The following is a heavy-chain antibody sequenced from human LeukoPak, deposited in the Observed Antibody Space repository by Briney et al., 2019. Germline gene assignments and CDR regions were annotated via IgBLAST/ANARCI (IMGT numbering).Heavy chain of an antibody. CDR2: IYYSGST. D-gene: IGHD3-9*01. V-gene: IGHV4-39*01. Sequence: SKTLSLTCTVSGGSVSSTAYYWGWIRQPPGKGLEWIGNIYYSGSTYYNPSLTSRVTMSVDTSNNQFSLKMHSVTAADTAVYYCARLSKGRFFDYIFDYWGQGTLVTVSS. CDR1: GGSVSSTAYY. J-gene: IGHJ4*02. CDR3: ARLSKGRFFDYIFDY.